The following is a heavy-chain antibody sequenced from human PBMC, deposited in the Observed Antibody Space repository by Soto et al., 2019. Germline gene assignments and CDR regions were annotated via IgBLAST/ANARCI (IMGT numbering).Heavy chain of an antibody. Sequence: LTCRFTACTGNSYDLSWMLKTPGKGLECMGYVYYSGSTNYNPSLKSRVTISVDTSKNQFSLKLSSVTAADTAVYYCARSVTIRGVVTDLAFWGKRTRVTVS. CDR2: VYYSGST. D-gene: IGHD3-3*01. V-gene: IGHV4-59*02. CDR3: ARSVTIRGVVTDLAF. CDR1: ACTGNSYD. J-gene: IGHJ1*01.